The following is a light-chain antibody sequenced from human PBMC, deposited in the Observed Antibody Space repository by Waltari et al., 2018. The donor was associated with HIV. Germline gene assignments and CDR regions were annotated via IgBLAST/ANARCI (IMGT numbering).Light chain of an antibody. J-gene: IGLJ3*02. CDR2: DNN. CDR1: SSNIGTNY. Sequence: QAVLTQPPSVSAAPGQKVTIPCSGSSSNIGTNYVSWYQQFPGKAPKVLIYDNNKRPPGVPDRFSGSRSGTSATLGVAGLQTGDEADYYCGTWDTSLSAGVFGGGTKLTVL. V-gene: IGLV1-51*01. CDR3: GTWDTSLSAGV.